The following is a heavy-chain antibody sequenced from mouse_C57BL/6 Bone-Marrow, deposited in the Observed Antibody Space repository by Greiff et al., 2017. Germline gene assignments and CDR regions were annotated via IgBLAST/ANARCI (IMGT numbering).Heavy chain of an antibody. V-gene: IGHV1-78*01. CDR3: ARREGYPYYAMDY. J-gene: IGHJ4*01. D-gene: IGHD2-2*01. Sequence: VQLQESDAELVKPGASVKISCKVSGYTFTDHTIHWMKQRPEQGLEWIGYIYPRDGSTKYNEKFKGKATLTADKSSSTAYMQLNSLTSEDSAVYFCARREGYPYYAMDYWGQGTSVTVSS. CDR2: IYPRDGST. CDR1: GYTFTDHT.